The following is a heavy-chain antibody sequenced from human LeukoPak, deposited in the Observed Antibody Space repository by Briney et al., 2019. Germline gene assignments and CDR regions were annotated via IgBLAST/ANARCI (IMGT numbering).Heavy chain of an antibody. V-gene: IGHV1-2*02. Sequence: ASVKASCKASGYTFTGYYMHWVRQAPGQGLEWMGWFNPNSGGTNYAQKFQGRVTMTRDTSISTAYMELSRLRSDDTAVYYCAREPTYDILTGLDPWGQGTLVTVSS. D-gene: IGHD3-9*01. J-gene: IGHJ5*02. CDR3: AREPTYDILTGLDP. CDR1: GYTFTGYY. CDR2: FNPNSGGT.